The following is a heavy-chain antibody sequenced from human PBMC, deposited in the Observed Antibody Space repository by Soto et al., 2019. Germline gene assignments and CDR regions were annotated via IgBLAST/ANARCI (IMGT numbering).Heavy chain of an antibody. J-gene: IGHJ4*02. CDR2: IYWDDDK. V-gene: IGHV2-5*02. CDR1: GFSLSTSGVG. CDR3: AHRFDWYYFDY. D-gene: IGHD3-9*01. Sequence: QITLKESGPTLVKPTQPLALTCTFSGFSLSTSGVGVGWIRQPPGKALEWLALIYWDDDKRYSPSLKSRLTITKDTSKNQVVLTMTNMDPVDTATYYCAHRFDWYYFDYWGQGTLVTVSS.